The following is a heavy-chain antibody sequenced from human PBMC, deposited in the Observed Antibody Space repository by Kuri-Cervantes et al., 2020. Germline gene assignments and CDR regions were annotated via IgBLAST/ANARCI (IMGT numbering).Heavy chain of an antibody. J-gene: IGHJ4*02. CDR1: GFTFDDYT. V-gene: IGHV3-15*01. D-gene: IGHD3-16*02. CDR2: IKSKTDGGTT. CDR3: TTVIMITFGGVIVRDY. Sequence: GGSLRLSCAASGFTFDDYTMHWVRQGPGKGLEWVGRIKSKTDGGTTDYAAPVKGRFTISRDDSKNTLYLQMNSLKTDDTAVYYCTTVIMITFGGVIVRDYWGQGTLVTVSS.